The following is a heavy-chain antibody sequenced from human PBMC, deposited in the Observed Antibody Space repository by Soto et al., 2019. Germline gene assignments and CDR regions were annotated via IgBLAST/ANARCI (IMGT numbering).Heavy chain of an antibody. J-gene: IGHJ4*02. D-gene: IGHD5-18*01. V-gene: IGHV3-30*03. CDR3: VSDRGYGHASVPYS. CDR2: ISYDGGIQ. Sequence: QAHLVESGGGVVQPGRSLRLSCAASGFTFTSYGMHWVRQAPGTRLEWVAVISYDGGIQHYADSVKGRFTISRDNSKNMVLLQMNSLRAEDTAVYYCVSDRGYGHASVPYSWGQVTLVSVSS. CDR1: GFTFTSYG.